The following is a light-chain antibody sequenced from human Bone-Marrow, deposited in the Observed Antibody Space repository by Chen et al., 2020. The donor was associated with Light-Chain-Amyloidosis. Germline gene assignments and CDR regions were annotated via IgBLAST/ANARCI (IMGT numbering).Light chain of an antibody. J-gene: IGLJ3*02. Sequence: SYVLTQPSSVSVAPGQTATIACGGNNIGSTSVHWYQQTPGQAPLLVVYDDSRGPSGIPGRLSGSNSGNTATLTISRVEAGDEADYYCQVWDRSSDRPVFGGGTKLTVL. V-gene: IGLV3-21*02. CDR3: QVWDRSSDRPV. CDR2: DDS. CDR1: NIGSTS.